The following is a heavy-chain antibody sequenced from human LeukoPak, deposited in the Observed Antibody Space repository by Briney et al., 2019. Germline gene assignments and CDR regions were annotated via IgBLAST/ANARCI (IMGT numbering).Heavy chain of an antibody. CDR2: IYTSGST. Sequence: YPPQTLSLTCTVSGGSISSGSYYWSWIRQPAGKGLEWIGRIYTSGSTNYNPSLKSRVTISVDTSKNQFSLKLSSVTAADTAVYYCATFPLSLAPFDYWGQGTLVTVSS. D-gene: IGHD5-12*01. J-gene: IGHJ4*02. CDR1: GGSISSGSYY. CDR3: ATFPLSLAPFDY. V-gene: IGHV4-61*02.